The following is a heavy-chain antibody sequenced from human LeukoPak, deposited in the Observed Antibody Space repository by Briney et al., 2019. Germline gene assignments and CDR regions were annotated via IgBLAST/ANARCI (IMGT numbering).Heavy chain of an antibody. CDR2: IYYSGST. V-gene: IGHV4-59*01. CDR3: ASSYTYYYDSSGYFPFDY. CDR1: GGSISSYY. D-gene: IGHD3-22*01. J-gene: IGHJ4*02. Sequence: PSETLSLTCTVSGGSISSYYWRWIRQPPGKGLEWIGYIYYSGSTNYNPSLKSRVTISVDTSKNQFSLKLSSVTATDTAVYYCASSYTYYYDSSGYFPFDYWGQGTLVTVSS.